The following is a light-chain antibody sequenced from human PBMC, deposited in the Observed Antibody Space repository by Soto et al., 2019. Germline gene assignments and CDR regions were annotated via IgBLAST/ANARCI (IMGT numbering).Light chain of an antibody. CDR2: DVS. CDR1: SSDVGGYNY. Sequence: CALTQPASVSGSAGQSLTISCTGTSSDVGGYNYVSWYQQHPGKAPKLMIYDVSNRPSGVSNRFSGSKSGNTASLTISGLQAEDEADYYCSSYTSSSTRVFGTGTKVTVL. CDR3: SSYTSSSTRV. V-gene: IGLV2-14*01. J-gene: IGLJ1*01.